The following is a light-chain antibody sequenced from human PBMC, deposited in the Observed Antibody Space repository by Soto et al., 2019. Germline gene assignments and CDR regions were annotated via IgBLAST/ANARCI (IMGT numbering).Light chain of an antibody. J-gene: IGKJ2*01. Sequence: GDRVTITCRASQSISSWLAWYQQKPGKAPKLLIYKASSLESGVPSRFSGSGSGTEFTLTITSLQPDDFATYYCQQYNSYSYTFGQGTKVDIK. V-gene: IGKV1-5*03. CDR2: KAS. CDR3: QQYNSYSYT. CDR1: QSISSW.